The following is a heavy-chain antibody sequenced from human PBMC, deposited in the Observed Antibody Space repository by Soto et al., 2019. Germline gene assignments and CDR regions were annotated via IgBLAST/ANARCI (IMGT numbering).Heavy chain of an antibody. CDR3: ARACVVVTAPDY. D-gene: IGHD2-21*02. CDR1: GYTFTSYA. J-gene: IGHJ4*02. V-gene: IGHV1-3*05. Sequence: QVQLVQSGAEEKKPGASVKVSCKASGYTFTSYAMHWVRQAPGQRLEWMGWINAGNGNTKYSQKFQGRVTITRDTSASTAYMELSSLRSEDTAVYYCARACVVVTAPDYCGQGTLVTVSS. CDR2: INAGNGNT.